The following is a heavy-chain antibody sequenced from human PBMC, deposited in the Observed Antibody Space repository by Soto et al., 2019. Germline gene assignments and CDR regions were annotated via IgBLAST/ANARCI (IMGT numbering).Heavy chain of an antibody. Sequence: GGSLRLSCAASGFTVSSNYMSWVRQAPGKGLEWVSVIYSGGSTYYADSVKGRFTISRDNSKNTLYLQMNSLRAEDTAVYYCARDRSISGCYYFDYWGQGTLVTVSS. D-gene: IGHD6-19*01. CDR3: ARDRSISGCYYFDY. J-gene: IGHJ4*02. V-gene: IGHV3-53*01. CDR1: GFTVSSNY. CDR2: IYSGGST.